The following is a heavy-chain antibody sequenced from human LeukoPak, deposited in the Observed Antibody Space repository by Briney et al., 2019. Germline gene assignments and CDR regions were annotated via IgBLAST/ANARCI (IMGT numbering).Heavy chain of an antibody. D-gene: IGHD6-6*01. Sequence: GGSLRLSCAGSGFTFSKFGMIWVRQAPGKGLEWVSGISGSGSSTYYADSVKGRSTISRDNAKNSLYLQMNSLRAEDTAVYYCARDRGFEYSDTGSFDYWGQGTLVTVSS. V-gene: IGHV3-23*01. CDR3: ARDRGFEYSDTGSFDY. CDR2: ISGSGSST. CDR1: GFTFSKFG. J-gene: IGHJ4*02.